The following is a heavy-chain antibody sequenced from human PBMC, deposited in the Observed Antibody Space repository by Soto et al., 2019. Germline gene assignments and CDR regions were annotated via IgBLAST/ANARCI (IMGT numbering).Heavy chain of an antibody. D-gene: IGHD3-9*01. CDR3: ARAAPHFDWLSHLDY. CDR2: ISAYNGNT. V-gene: IGHV1-18*01. Sequence: GASVKVSCKASGYTFTSYGISWGRQAPGQGLEWMGWISAYNGNTNYAQRLQGRVTMTTDTSTSTAYMELRSLRSDDTAVYYCARAAPHFDWLSHLDYWGQGTLVTVSS. CDR1: GYTFTSYG. J-gene: IGHJ4*02.